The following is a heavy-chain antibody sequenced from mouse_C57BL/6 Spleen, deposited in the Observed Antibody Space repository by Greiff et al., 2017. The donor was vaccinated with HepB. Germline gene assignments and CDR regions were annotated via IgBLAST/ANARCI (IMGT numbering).Heavy chain of an antibody. J-gene: IGHJ3*01. V-gene: IGHV1-61*01. CDR1: GYTFTSYW. CDR2: IYPSDSET. Sequence: QVQLQQPGAELVRPGSSVKLSCKASGYTFTSYWMDWVKQRPGQGLEWIGNIYPSDSETHYNQKFKDKATLTVDKSSSTAYMQLSSLTSEDYAVYYCAREGDSSGPWFAYWGQGTLVTVSA. D-gene: IGHD3-2*02. CDR3: AREGDSSGPWFAY.